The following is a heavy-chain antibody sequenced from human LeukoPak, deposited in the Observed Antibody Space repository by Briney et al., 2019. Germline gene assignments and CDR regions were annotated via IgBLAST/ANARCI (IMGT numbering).Heavy chain of an antibody. V-gene: IGHV1-69*13. D-gene: IGHD3-22*01. J-gene: IGHJ4*02. Sequence: ASVKVSCKASGGTFSSYGISWVRQAPGQGLEWMGGIIPIFGTANYAQKFQGRVTITADASTTTAYMELSSLRSEDTAVYYCARDSFDSSGSYHPFEYWGQGTLVTVSS. CDR3: ARDSFDSSGSYHPFEY. CDR1: GGTFSSYG. CDR2: IIPIFGTA.